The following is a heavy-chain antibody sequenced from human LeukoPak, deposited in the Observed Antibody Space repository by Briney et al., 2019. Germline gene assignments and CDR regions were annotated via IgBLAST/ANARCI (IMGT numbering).Heavy chain of an antibody. CDR3: ARRPYGGFDY. CDR1: GGSISSYY. D-gene: IGHD4-17*01. J-gene: IGHJ4*02. CDR2: IYYSGST. Sequence: SETLSLTCTVSGGSISSYYWSWIRQPPGKGLEWIGYIYYSGSTNYNPSLKSRVTISLDTSKNQFSLNLISVTATDTAVYYCARRPYGGFDYWGQGTLVTVSS. V-gene: IGHV4-59*08.